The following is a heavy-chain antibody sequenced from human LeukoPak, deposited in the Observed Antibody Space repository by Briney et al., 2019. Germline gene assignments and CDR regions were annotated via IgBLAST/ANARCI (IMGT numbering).Heavy chain of an antibody. CDR2: ISSSGSTI. V-gene: IGHV3-48*03. Sequence: PRGSLRLSCAASGFSISSYEMNWVRQAPGKGLEWVSHISSSGSTIWYADSVKGRFTISRDNAKNSLYLQMNSLRAEDTAVYYCARVELAPYYYYMDVWGKGTTVTVSS. J-gene: IGHJ6*03. CDR1: GFSISSYE. CDR3: ARVELAPYYYYMDV. D-gene: IGHD1-7*01.